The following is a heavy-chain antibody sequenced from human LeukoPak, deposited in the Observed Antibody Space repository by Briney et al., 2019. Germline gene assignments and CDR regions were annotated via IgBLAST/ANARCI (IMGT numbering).Heavy chain of an antibody. Sequence: GGSLRLSCAASGFTVSSNFMSWVRQAPGKGLEWVSVIYSGGSTYYADSVKGKFTISRDNSKNTLYLQMNSLRVEDTAVYYCALGLVTDYWGQGTLVTVSS. CDR3: ALGLVTDY. D-gene: IGHD3-9*01. V-gene: IGHV3-66*01. CDR2: IYSGGST. CDR1: GFTVSSNF. J-gene: IGHJ4*02.